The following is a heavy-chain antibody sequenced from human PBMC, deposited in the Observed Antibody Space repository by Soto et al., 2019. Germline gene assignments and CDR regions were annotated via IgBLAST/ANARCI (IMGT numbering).Heavy chain of an antibody. V-gene: IGHV3-23*01. CDR2: ISGSGGST. J-gene: IGHJ6*04. D-gene: IGHD2-2*01. CDR3: AKDAPDCSSTSCPPVYYYYGMDV. CDR1: GFTFSSYA. Sequence: GGSLRLSCAASGFTFSSYAMSWVRQAPGKGLEWVSAISGSGGSTYYADSVKGRFTISRDNSKNTLYLQMNSLRAEDTAVYYCAKDAPDCSSTSCPPVYYYYGMDVWGKGTTVTASS.